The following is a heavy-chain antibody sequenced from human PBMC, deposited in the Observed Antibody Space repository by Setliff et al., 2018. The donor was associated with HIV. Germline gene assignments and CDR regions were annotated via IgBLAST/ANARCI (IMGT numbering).Heavy chain of an antibody. J-gene: IGHJ4*02. CDR2: IYYSGST. CDR3: ARRDGYSYGFYFDY. V-gene: IGHV4-39*01. D-gene: IGHD5-18*01. CDR1: GGSISSSTYY. Sequence: KPSETLSLTCTVSGGSISSSTYYWGWIRPPPGKGLEWIGTIYYSGSTYSTPSLKSRPTISVDTSKNQFSLKLSSVTAADTAVYYCARRDGYSYGFYFDYWGQGTLVTVSS.